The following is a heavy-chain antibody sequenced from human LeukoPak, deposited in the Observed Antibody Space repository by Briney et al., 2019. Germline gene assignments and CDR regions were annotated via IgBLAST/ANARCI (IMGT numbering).Heavy chain of an antibody. D-gene: IGHD5-18*01. Sequence: GGSPRLSCAVSGFTFSSYEMNWVRQAPGKGLEWVSCISTSGSTIYYADSVKGRFTISRDNARNSLYLQMNSLRVEDTAVYYCARDGPGYSFDSWGQGTLVTVSS. CDR2: ISTSGSTI. CDR3: ARDGPGYSFDS. CDR1: GFTFSSYE. V-gene: IGHV3-48*03. J-gene: IGHJ4*02.